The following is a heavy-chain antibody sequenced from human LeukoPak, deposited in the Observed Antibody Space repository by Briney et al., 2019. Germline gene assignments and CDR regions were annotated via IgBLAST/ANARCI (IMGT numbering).Heavy chain of an antibody. J-gene: IGHJ4*02. CDR3: ARILDSAWGELGY. CDR1: GFSFSSYG. CDR2: IRSDGSNK. D-gene: IGHD6-19*01. V-gene: IGHV3-30*02. Sequence: GGSLTLSCAGSGFSFSSYGMHWVRQAPGKGLEWMAFIRSDGSNKYYADSVKGRFTISRDNSKNTLYLQMNSLRAEDTAVYYCARILDSAWGELGYWGQGTLVTVSS.